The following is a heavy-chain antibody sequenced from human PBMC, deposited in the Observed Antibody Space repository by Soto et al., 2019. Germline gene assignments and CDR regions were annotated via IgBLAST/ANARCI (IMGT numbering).Heavy chain of an antibody. CDR2: IYPSDSYT. J-gene: IGHJ5*02. CDR3: ARLDPNSWFDP. D-gene: IGHD1-1*01. Sequence: GDSLKISCKGSGYSFTSYWITWVRQMPGKGLEWMGSIYPSDSYTNYSPSFQVHVTISADKSISTAYLQWSSLEASDAAMYYCARLDPNSWFDPWGQGTLVTVSS. CDR1: GYSFTSYW. V-gene: IGHV5-10-1*01.